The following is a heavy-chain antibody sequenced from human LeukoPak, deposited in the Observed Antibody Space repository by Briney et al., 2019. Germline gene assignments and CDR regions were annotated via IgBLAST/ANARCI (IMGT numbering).Heavy chain of an antibody. Sequence: PSQTLSLTCTVSGGSISSGSYYWSWNRQPAGKGLEWIGRIYTSGSTNYNPSLKSRVTIPVNTSKNQFSLKLSSVTAADTAVYYCARDHPGSSSWSSSWYDWFDPWGQGTLVTVSS. V-gene: IGHV4-61*02. D-gene: IGHD6-13*01. CDR3: ARDHPGSSSWSSSWYDWFDP. CDR2: IYTSGST. CDR1: GGSISSGSYY. J-gene: IGHJ5*02.